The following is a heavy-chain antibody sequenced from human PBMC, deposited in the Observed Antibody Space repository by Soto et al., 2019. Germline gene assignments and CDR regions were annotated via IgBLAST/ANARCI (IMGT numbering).Heavy chain of an antibody. D-gene: IGHD3-9*01. J-gene: IGHJ6*02. Sequence: EVQLVESGGGLVKPGGSLRLACAASGFTFSTYSMNWVREAPGKGLEWVSYISGSSSYIYDADSVKVRFTISRDNAKNSLYLHIQTPTAEQTAVHYCASDYFDWSSDYSGMELWGQWTKVTVSS. V-gene: IGHV3-21*01. CDR3: ASDYFDWSSDYSGMEL. CDR2: ISGSSSYI. CDR1: GFTFSTYS.